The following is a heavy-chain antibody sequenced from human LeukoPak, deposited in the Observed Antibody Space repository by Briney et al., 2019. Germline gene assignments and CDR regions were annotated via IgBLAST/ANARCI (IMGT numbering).Heavy chain of an antibody. CDR2: ISGDGVST. J-gene: IGHJ4*02. Sequence: GGSLRLSCVASGLPIADFAMHWVRQAPGKGLEWVSLISGDGVSTFYADSVKGRFSISRDNSKNSLSLEMNSLRTEDTAMYYCARESGKSDYWGQGTLVAVSS. V-gene: IGHV3-43*02. CDR3: ARESGKSDY. CDR1: GLPIADFA.